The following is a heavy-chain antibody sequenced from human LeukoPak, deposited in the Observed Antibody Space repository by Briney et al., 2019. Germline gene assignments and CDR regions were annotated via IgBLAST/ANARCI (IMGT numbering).Heavy chain of an antibody. Sequence: GGSLRLSCAASGFTFSNYAMSWVRQAPGKGLEWVSAITGSGGNTYYADSVKGRFNISRDNSKNTLYLQMNSLRAEDTAVYYCAKWGDFDVLTGYYVPDFWGQGTLVTVSS. CDR2: ITGSGGNT. D-gene: IGHD3-9*01. J-gene: IGHJ4*02. CDR3: AKWGDFDVLTGYYVPDF. V-gene: IGHV3-23*01. CDR1: GFTFSNYA.